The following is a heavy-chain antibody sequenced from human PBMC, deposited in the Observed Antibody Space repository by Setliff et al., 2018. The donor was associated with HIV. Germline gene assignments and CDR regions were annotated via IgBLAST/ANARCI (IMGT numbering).Heavy chain of an antibody. CDR2: IYYSGST. J-gene: IGHJ4*02. Sequence: PSETLSLTCAVSGGSINSGGYSWSWIRQPPGKGLEWIGSIYYSGSTYYNPSLKSRVTISVDTSKNQFSLKLSSVTAADTAVYYCARHSPSDYWGQGTLVTVSS. CDR3: ARHSPSDY. V-gene: IGHV4-30-2*03. CDR1: GGSINSGGYS.